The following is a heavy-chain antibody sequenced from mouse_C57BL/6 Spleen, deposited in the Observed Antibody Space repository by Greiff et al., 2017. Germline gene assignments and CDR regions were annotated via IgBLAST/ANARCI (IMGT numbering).Heavy chain of an antibody. CDR3: ARSYDYDRYAMDY. J-gene: IGHJ4*01. V-gene: IGHV1-7*01. CDR2: INPSSGYT. CDR1: GYTFTSYW. D-gene: IGHD2-4*01. Sequence: QVQLQQSGAELAKPGASVKLSCKASGYTFTSYWLHWVKQRPGQGLEWIGYINPSSGYTKYTQKFTDTATLTADKSSSTTYVQLSSLTHEDSAVYYCARSYDYDRYAMDYWGQGTSVTVSS.